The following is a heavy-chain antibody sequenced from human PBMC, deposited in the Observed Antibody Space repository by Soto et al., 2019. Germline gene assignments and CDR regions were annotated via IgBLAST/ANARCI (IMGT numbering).Heavy chain of an antibody. CDR3: ARARYCSGGSCYSRPEDDAFDI. D-gene: IGHD2-15*01. CDR1: SGSISSSNW. Sequence: SETLSLTCAVSSGSISSSNWWSWVRQPPGKGLEWIGEIYHSGSTNYNPSLKSRVTISVDKSKNQFSLKLSSVTAADTAVYYCARARYCSGGSCYSRPEDDAFDIWGQGTMVTVSS. CDR2: IYHSGST. V-gene: IGHV4-4*02. J-gene: IGHJ3*02.